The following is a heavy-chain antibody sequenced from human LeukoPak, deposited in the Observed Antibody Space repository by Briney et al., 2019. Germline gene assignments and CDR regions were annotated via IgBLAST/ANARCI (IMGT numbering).Heavy chain of an antibody. V-gene: IGHV4-39*01. CDR3: ARQYQLRYFDWLLYWYFDL. CDR1: GGSISSSSYY. J-gene: IGHJ2*01. Sequence: SETLPLTCTVSGGSISSSSYYWGWIRQPPGKGLEWIGSIYYSGSTYYNPSLKSRVTISVDTSKNQFSLKLSSVTAADTAVYYCARQYQLRYFDWLLYWYFDLWGRGTLVTVSS. CDR2: IYYSGST. D-gene: IGHD3-9*01.